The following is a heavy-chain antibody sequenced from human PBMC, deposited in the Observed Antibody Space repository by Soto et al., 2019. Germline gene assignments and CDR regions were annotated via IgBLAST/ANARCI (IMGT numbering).Heavy chain of an antibody. CDR3: ARGDATKLSVNIYYGMDV. CDR1: GGSLTNYG. V-gene: IGHV1-69*12. Sequence: QVQLVQSGAEVKKPGSSVKVSCKASGGSLTNYGVSWVRQAPGQGLEWMGGIIPVFGTANYAQKFQGRVTIAADESKSTVFMDVRSLRSEDTAVDYCARGDATKLSVNIYYGMDVWGKGTTVTVST. D-gene: IGHD1-26*01. J-gene: IGHJ6*04. CDR2: IIPVFGTA.